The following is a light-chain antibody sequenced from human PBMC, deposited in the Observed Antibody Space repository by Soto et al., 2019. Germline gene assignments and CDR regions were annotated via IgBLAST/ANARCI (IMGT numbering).Light chain of an antibody. V-gene: IGKV3-20*01. Sequence: EIVLTHYPGTLSLSPGEIATLSCRAIQSVGSSYLTWYQQKPGQAPRLLIYDVSSRATGIPDRFSGSGSGTDFTLTISRLEPEDCEVYYCQHYVSPPFTFGPGTKVDIK. CDR1: QSVGSSY. CDR3: QHYVSPPFT. J-gene: IGKJ3*01. CDR2: DVS.